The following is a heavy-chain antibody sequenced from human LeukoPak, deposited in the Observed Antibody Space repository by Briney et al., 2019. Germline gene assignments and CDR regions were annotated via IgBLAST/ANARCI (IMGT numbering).Heavy chain of an antibody. D-gene: IGHD6-19*01. Sequence: ASVKVSCKASGYTFTSYGISWVRQAPGQGLEWMGWISAYNGNTNYAQKLQGRVTRTTDTSTSTAYMELRSLRSDDTAVYYCASSIAVAGTGLLVYWGQGTLVTVSS. CDR1: GYTFTSYG. CDR3: ASSIAVAGTGLLVY. CDR2: ISAYNGNT. J-gene: IGHJ4*02. V-gene: IGHV1-18*04.